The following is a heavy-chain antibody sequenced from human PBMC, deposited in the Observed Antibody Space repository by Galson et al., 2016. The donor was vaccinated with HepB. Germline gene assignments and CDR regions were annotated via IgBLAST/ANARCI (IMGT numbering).Heavy chain of an antibody. J-gene: IGHJ3*01. CDR2: ISYEGDVD. Sequence: SLRLSCAASGFTFSSYFLHWVRQRPATGLQWVAFISYEGDVDSYADSVKGRFTISTDTSKNTLFLQMNSLRVDDTGVYYCAKTLPPSKTLDVFDFWGRGTLVTVSS. CDR1: GFTFSSYF. CDR3: AKTLPPSKTLDVFDF. V-gene: IGHV3-30*18. D-gene: IGHD2/OR15-2a*01.